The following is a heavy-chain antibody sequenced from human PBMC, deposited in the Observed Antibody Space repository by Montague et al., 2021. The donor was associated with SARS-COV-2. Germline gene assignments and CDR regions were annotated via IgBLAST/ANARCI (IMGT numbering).Heavy chain of an antibody. D-gene: IGHD3-22*01. CDR3: ARLKRYFDSSGSPSAFDF. CDR2: IYYTGYT. CDR1: GGSITNTIDH. Sequence: SETLSLTCTVSGGSITNTIDHWAWIRQPPGKGLEWIGSIYYTGYTYYNPFLKSRVTISVVTSKNSFTLKLSSVTAAETAVYYCARLKRYFDSSGSPSAFDFWGQGTMITVSS. V-gene: IGHV4-39*02. J-gene: IGHJ3*01.